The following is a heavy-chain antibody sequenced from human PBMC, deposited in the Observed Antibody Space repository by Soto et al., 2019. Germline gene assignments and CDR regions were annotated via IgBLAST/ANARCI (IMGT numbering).Heavy chain of an antibody. CDR1: GDSVTSTSYY. V-gene: IGHV4-61*01. CDR2: SYYNGDT. Sequence: TLSLTCTVSGDSVTSTSYYWSWVRQPPGKGLEWIGYSYYNGDTMYNPSLKSRVTISVDTSKNQFSLKLSSVTAADTAVYYCAREGGVLRLSNWFDSWGQGIQVTVSS. J-gene: IGHJ5*01. D-gene: IGHD3-3*01. CDR3: AREGGVLRLSNWFDS.